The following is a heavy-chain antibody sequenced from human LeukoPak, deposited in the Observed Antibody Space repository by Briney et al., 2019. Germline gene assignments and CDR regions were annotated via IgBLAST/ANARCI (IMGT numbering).Heavy chain of an antibody. CDR3: ARDKQILPPEVPAAETNYYYGMDV. Sequence: GGSLRLSCAASGFTFSSYAMSWVRQAPGKGLEWVSAISGSGGSTYYADSVKGRFTISRDNSKNTLYLQMNSLRAEDTAVYYCARDKQILPPEVPAAETNYYYGMDVWGQGTTVTVSS. D-gene: IGHD2-2*01. V-gene: IGHV3-23*01. CDR2: ISGSGGST. J-gene: IGHJ6*02. CDR1: GFTFSSYA.